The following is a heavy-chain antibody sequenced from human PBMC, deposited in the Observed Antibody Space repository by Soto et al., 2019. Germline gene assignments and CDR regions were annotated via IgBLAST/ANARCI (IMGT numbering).Heavy chain of an antibody. CDR3: GRKFYDFLTGYPPYNWSAP. CDR2: ISAYNGNT. V-gene: IGHV1-18*01. CDR1: GYTFTSYG. D-gene: IGHD3-9*01. J-gene: IGHJ5*02. Sequence: ASVKVSCKASGYTFTSYGISWVRQAPGQGLEWMGWISAYNGNTNYAQKLQGRVTMTTDTSTSTAYKELRNLRSDDTAVYYCGRKFYDFLTGYPPYNWSAPWGQETLVTVSS.